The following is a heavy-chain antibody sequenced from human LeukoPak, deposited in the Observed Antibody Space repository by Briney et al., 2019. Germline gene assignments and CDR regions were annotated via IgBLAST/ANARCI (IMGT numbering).Heavy chain of an antibody. D-gene: IGHD3-10*01. Sequence: GASVKVSCKASGYTFTGYYMHWVRQAPGQGLEWMGWINPNSGGTNYAQKFQGRVIMTRDTSISTAYMELSRLRSDDTAVYYCARSLGETPLTSFDYWGQGTLVTVSS. V-gene: IGHV1-2*02. J-gene: IGHJ4*02. CDR3: ARSLGETPLTSFDY. CDR1: GYTFTGYY. CDR2: INPNSGGT.